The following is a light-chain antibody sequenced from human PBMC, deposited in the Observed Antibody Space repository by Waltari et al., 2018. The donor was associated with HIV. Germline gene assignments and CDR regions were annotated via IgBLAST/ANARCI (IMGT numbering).Light chain of an antibody. CDR2: PDN. J-gene: IGLJ2*01. CDR1: QLGDKY. Sequence: YELTQPPSVAVSPGQTASITCSANQLGDKYVSWYQQKPGQSPVLGIYPDNNRPSGIPERYSASLAWNTATLTISGTLPMDEADYYCQTWDRPTVIFGGGTKLTV. CDR3: QTWDRPTVI. V-gene: IGLV3-1*01.